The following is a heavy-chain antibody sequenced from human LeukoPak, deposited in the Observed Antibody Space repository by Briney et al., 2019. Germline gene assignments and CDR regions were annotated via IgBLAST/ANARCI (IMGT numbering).Heavy chain of an antibody. Sequence: GGSLRLSCAASGFTFSNYWVSWFRQAPGQGLEWVASIKQDGSERYYVDSVKGRFTISRDNAKNSLFLQLSSLRVEDTAVYYCARGSLHIYHLYTDYWGQGTLVTVSS. D-gene: IGHD3-16*02. CDR2: IKQDGSER. CDR1: GFTFSNYW. J-gene: IGHJ4*02. CDR3: ARGSLHIYHLYTDY. V-gene: IGHV3-7*01.